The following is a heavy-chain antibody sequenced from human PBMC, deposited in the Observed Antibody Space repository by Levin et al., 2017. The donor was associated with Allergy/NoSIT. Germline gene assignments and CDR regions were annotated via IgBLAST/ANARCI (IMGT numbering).Heavy chain of an antibody. V-gene: IGHV6-1*01. J-gene: IGHJ4*02. Sequence: SQTLSLPCAISGDSVSSNNAAWNWIRQSPSRGLEWLGRTYYRSKWYNDYAESVRSRINVNPDTSKNQVSLQLNSVTPEDTAVYYCTRGRSGNYVALFEYWGQGTLVTVSS. D-gene: IGHD1-7*01. CDR1: GDSVSSNNAA. CDR2: TYYRSKWYN. CDR3: TRGRSGNYVALFEY.